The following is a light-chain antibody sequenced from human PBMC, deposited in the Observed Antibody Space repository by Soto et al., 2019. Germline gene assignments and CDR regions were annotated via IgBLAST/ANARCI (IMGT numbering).Light chain of an antibody. CDR1: SSDVGGYNY. Sequence: QSALTQPASVSGSPGQSIAISCTGTSSDVGGYNYVSWYQQHPGKAPKLMIYEVSNRPSGVSDRFSGSKSGTTASLTISGLQAEDEADYYCSSYTDSSNYVFGTGTKLTVL. V-gene: IGLV2-14*01. CDR3: SSYTDSSNYV. CDR2: EVS. J-gene: IGLJ1*01.